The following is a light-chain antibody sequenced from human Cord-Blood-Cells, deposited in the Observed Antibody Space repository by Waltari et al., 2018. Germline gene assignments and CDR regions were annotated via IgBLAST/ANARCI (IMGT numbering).Light chain of an antibody. CDR2: AAS. V-gene: IGKV1-39*01. Sequence: DIQMTQSPSSLSASAGDRVTITCRASQSISSELNWYQQKPGKAPKLLIYAASSLQSGVPSRFSGSGSVTDFTLTISSLQPEDFATYYCQQSYSTPFTFGPGTKVDIK. CDR3: QQSYSTPFT. CDR1: QSISSE. J-gene: IGKJ3*01.